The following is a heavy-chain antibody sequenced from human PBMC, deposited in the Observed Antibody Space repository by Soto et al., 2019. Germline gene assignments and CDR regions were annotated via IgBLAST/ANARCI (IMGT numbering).Heavy chain of an antibody. CDR2: IWYDGSYK. CDR3: ARARYYDSSGYYSAFDY. V-gene: IGHV3-33*01. CDR1: GFTFSTYG. Sequence: GGSLRLSCAASGFTFSTYGIHWVRQAPGKGLEWVSVIWYDGSYKFYADSVKGRFTISRDNSKNTLFLQMNSLRAEDTAVYYCARARYYDSSGYYSAFDYWGLGTLVTVSS. D-gene: IGHD3-22*01. J-gene: IGHJ4*02.